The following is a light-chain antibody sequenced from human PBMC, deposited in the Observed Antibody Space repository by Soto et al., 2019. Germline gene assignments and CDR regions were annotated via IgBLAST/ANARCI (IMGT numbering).Light chain of an antibody. V-gene: IGLV2-11*01. CDR2: DVS. Sequence: QSALTQPRSVSGSPGQAVTISCTGTSNDIGGYNYVSWYQQHPDKAPKLMIFDVSQRPSGVPDRFYGSKSGNTASLTISGLQAEDEADYYRCSYSGSYTFVVFGGGTKLTVL. CDR3: CSYSGSYTFVV. J-gene: IGLJ2*01. CDR1: SNDIGGYNY.